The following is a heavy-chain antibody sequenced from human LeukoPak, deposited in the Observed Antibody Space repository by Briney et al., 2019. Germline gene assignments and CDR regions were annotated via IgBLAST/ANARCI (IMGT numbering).Heavy chain of an antibody. CDR3: AKDAVAGAYYYYGMDV. Sequence: GGSLRLPCAASGFTFRTHLMHWVRQAPGKGLEWVAVISYDGSNKYYADSVKGRFTISRDNSKNTLYLQMNSLRAEDTAVYYCAKDAVAGAYYYYGMDVWGQGTTVTVSS. CDR1: GFTFRTHL. J-gene: IGHJ6*02. V-gene: IGHV3-30*18. CDR2: ISYDGSNK. D-gene: IGHD6-19*01.